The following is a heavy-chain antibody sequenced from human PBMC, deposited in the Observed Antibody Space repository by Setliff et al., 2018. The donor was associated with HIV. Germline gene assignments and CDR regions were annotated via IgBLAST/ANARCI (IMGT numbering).Heavy chain of an antibody. Sequence: SETLSLTCTVSGGSISSGSYYWSWIRQPAGKGLEWIGHIYTSGSTNYNPSLKSRVTISVDTSKNQFSLKLSSVTAADTAVYYCARAPSRLWFGEFDYWGQGTLVTVSS. CDR3: ARAPSRLWFGEFDY. V-gene: IGHV4-61*09. CDR1: GGSISSGSYY. CDR2: IYTSGST. J-gene: IGHJ4*02. D-gene: IGHD3-10*01.